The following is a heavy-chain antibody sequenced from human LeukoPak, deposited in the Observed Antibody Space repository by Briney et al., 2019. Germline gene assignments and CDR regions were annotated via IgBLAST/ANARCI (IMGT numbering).Heavy chain of an antibody. V-gene: IGHV1-69*05. J-gene: IGHJ4*02. Sequence: SVKVSCKASGGTFSSYAISWVRQAPAQGLEWMGRIIPIFGTANYAQKFQGRVTITTDESTSTAYMELSSLRSEDTAVYYCARSYGGNSDFLDYWGQGTLVTVSS. CDR1: GGTFSSYA. D-gene: IGHD4-23*01. CDR3: ARSYGGNSDFLDY. CDR2: IIPIFGTA.